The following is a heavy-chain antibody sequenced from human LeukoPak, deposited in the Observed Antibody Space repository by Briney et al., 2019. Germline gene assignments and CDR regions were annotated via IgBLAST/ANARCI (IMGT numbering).Heavy chain of an antibody. V-gene: IGHV5-51*01. CDR3: ARVGVRGVNGRAYFDY. J-gene: IGHJ4*02. Sequence: GESLKISCKGSENYFTTYWIAWVRQMPGKGLEWMGIIYPADSDTRYSPSFQGQVTTSADKYISTAYLQWNSLKASDTAIYYCARVGVRGVNGRAYFDYWGQGTLVTVSS. CDR2: IYPADSDT. D-gene: IGHD3-10*01. CDR1: ENYFTTYW.